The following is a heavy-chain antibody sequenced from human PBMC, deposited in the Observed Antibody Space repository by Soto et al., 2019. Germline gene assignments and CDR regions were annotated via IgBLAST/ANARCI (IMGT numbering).Heavy chain of an antibody. V-gene: IGHV3-30*03. CDR1: GFTFSSYG. CDR2: ISYDGSNK. D-gene: IGHD6-19*01. CDR3: ARRDSSGFDY. J-gene: IGHJ4*02. Sequence: QVQLVESGGGVVQPGRSLRLSCAASGFTFSSYGMHWVRQAPGKGLEWVAVISYDGSNKYYADSVKGRFTISRDNSKNTLYLQMNSLRAEDTAVYCCARRDSSGFDYWGQGTLVTVSS.